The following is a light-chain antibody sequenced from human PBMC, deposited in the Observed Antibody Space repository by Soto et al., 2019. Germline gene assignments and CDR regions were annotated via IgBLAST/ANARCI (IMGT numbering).Light chain of an antibody. CDR3: SPYTSSSTHV. CDR1: GSDVGAYNY. J-gene: IGLJ1*01. V-gene: IGLV2-14*01. Sequence: QSALAQPASVSGSPGQSITISCTGTGSDVGAYNYVSWYQQHPDKAPKLMIYEVRNRPSGVSNRFSGSKSGNTASLTISGLQADDEADYWCSPYTSSSTHVFGSGTKVTVL. CDR2: EVR.